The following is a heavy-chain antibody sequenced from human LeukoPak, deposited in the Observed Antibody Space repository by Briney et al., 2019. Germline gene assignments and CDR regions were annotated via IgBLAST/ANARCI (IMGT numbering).Heavy chain of an antibody. Sequence: SETLSLTCTVSGYSISSGYYWGWIRQPPGKGLEWIGSIYHSGSANYNPSLKSRDTISVDTSKNQFSLKLSSVTAADTAVYYCGGVVITYYYMDVWGKGTTVTVSS. CDR3: GGVVITYYYMDV. V-gene: IGHV4-38-2*02. D-gene: IGHD3-3*01. CDR2: IYHSGSA. CDR1: GYSISSGYY. J-gene: IGHJ6*03.